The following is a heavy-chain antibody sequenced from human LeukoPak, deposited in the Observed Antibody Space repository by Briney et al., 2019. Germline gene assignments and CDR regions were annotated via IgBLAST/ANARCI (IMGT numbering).Heavy chain of an antibody. CDR3: ARQSRLTYYYYYMDV. CDR1: GYSFTSYW. J-gene: IGHJ6*03. CDR2: IYPGDSDT. V-gene: IGHV5-51*01. D-gene: IGHD3-10*01. Sequence: GESLKISCKGSGYSFTSYWIGWVRQMPGKGLEWMGIIYPGDSDTRYSPSFQGQVTISADKSISTAYLQWSSLKASDTAMYYCARQSRLTYYYYYMDVWGKGTTVTVSS.